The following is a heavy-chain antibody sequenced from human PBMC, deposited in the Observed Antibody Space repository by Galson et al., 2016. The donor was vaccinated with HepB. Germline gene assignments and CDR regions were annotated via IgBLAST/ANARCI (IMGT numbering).Heavy chain of an antibody. CDR1: GFTFSSYW. CDR2: IKHDGSEK. D-gene: IGHD3-10*01. V-gene: IGHV3-7*03. Sequence: SLRLSCAASGFTFSSYWMNWVRQAPGKGLEWVANIKHDGSEKYYVDSVKGRFTISRDNAKNSLYLQMNSLRAEDTAVYYCARHHGSGSYWDYFDYWGQGTLVTVSS. CDR3: ARHHGSGSYWDYFDY. J-gene: IGHJ4*02.